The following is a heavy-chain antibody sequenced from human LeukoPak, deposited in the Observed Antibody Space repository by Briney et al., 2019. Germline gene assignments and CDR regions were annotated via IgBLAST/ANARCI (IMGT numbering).Heavy chain of an antibody. Sequence: PSETLSLTCTVSGGSISSHYWSWIRQPPGKGLEWIGYIYYSGSTNYNPSLKSRVTISVDTSKNQFSLKLSSVTAADTAVYYCARGPSGSAWPFDYWGQGTLVTVSS. CDR1: GGSISSHY. CDR2: IYYSGST. CDR3: ARGPSGSAWPFDY. J-gene: IGHJ4*02. D-gene: IGHD1-26*01. V-gene: IGHV4-59*11.